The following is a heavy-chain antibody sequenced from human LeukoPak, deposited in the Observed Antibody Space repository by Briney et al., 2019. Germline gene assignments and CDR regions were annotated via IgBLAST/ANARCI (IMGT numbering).Heavy chain of an antibody. Sequence: GGSLRLSCAASGFSFSSYTLNWVRQAPGKGLEWVSYISSSGSTIYYADSVKGRFTISRDNAKNSLYLQMNSLRAEDTAVYYCARDPAITIFGVPTQGYFDYWGQGTLVTVSS. J-gene: IGHJ4*02. D-gene: IGHD3-3*01. CDR2: ISSSGSTI. V-gene: IGHV3-48*04. CDR3: ARDPAITIFGVPTQGYFDY. CDR1: GFSFSSYT.